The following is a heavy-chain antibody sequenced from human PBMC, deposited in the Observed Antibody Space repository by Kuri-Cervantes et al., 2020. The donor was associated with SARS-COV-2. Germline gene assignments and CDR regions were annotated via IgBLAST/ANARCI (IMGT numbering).Heavy chain of an antibody. CDR2: IYYSGST. Sequence: SQTLSLTCAVSGYSISSGYYWGWIRQPPGKGLEWIGSIYYSGSTYYNPSLKSRVTISVDTSKNQFSLKLSSVTAADTAVYYCARHRKIRFLEWLSPFDYWGQGTLVTVSS. J-gene: IGHJ4*02. D-gene: IGHD3-3*01. CDR1: GYSISSGYY. CDR3: ARHRKIRFLEWLSPFDY. V-gene: IGHV4-38-2*01.